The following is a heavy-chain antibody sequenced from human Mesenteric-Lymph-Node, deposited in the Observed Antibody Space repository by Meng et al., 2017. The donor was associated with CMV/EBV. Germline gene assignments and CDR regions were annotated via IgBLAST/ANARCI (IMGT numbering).Heavy chain of an antibody. Sequence: VKVSCKASGDTFNIYPFTWVRQAPGQRLEWMGRIIPIVGITNYAQKFQGRLTFTADASTSTAYMELSSLRSDDTAVYYCARGLPPGHWGQGTLVTVSS. CDR2: IIPIVGIT. D-gene: IGHD7-27*01. V-gene: IGHV1-69*04. CDR1: GDTFNIYP. CDR3: ARGLPPGH. J-gene: IGHJ4*02.